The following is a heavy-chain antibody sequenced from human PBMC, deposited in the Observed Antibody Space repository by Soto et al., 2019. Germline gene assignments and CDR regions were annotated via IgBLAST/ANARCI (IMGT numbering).Heavy chain of an antibody. Sequence: GESLKISCXGSGYSFTSYWIGWGRQVPGKGLEWMGIIYPGDSDTRYSPSFQGQVTISADKSISTAYLQWSSLKASDTAMYYCARLYSYGVGGFDYWGQGTLVTVSS. CDR2: IYPGDSDT. CDR3: ARLYSYGVGGFDY. V-gene: IGHV5-51*01. J-gene: IGHJ4*02. CDR1: GYSFTSYW. D-gene: IGHD5-18*01.